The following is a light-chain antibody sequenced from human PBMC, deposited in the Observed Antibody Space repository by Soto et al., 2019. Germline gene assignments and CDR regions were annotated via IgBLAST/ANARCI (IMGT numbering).Light chain of an antibody. CDR3: QQRSNWPPIT. CDR2: GTS. V-gene: IGKV3D-20*02. J-gene: IGKJ5*01. CDR1: QSVSSSS. Sequence: ETVLTQSPGTLSLSPGDRGTLSCRASQSVSSSSLAWYQQRPGQAPRLLIYGTSSRATGIPDRFSGSGSGTDFTLTISSLEPEDFAVYYCQQRSNWPPITVGQGTRLEIK.